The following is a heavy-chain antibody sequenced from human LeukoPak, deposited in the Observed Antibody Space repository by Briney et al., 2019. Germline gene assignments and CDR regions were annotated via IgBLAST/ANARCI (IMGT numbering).Heavy chain of an antibody. CDR1: GYSFTSYW. V-gene: IGHV5-51*01. J-gene: IGHJ4*02. CDR3: ARKLPDCSSTSCYGIFDY. CDR2: IYPGDSDT. D-gene: IGHD2-2*01. Sequence: GESLKISCKGSGYSFTSYWIGWVRQMPGKGLEWMGIIYPGDSDTRYSPSFQGQVTISADKSISTAYLQWSSLKASDTAVYYCARKLPDCSSTSCYGIFDYWGQGTLVTVSS.